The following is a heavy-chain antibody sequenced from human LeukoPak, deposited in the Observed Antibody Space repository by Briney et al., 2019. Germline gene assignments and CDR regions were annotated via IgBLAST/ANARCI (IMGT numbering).Heavy chain of an antibody. V-gene: IGHV4-34*01. Sequence: SETLSLTCAVYGGSFSGYYWSWIRQPPGKGLEWIGEINHSGSTNYNPSLKSRVTISVDTSKNQFSLKLSSVTAADTAVYYCARGGYSYGLYYYYYMDVWGKGTTVTVSS. J-gene: IGHJ6*03. CDR2: INHSGST. CDR1: GGSFSGYY. CDR3: ARGGYSYGLYYYYYMDV. D-gene: IGHD5-18*01.